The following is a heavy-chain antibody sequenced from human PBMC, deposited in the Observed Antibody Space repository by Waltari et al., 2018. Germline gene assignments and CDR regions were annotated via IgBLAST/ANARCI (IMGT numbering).Heavy chain of an antibody. CDR1: GYTFTSHG. V-gene: IGHV1-18*01. Sequence: QVQLVQSGAEVQKPGASVKVSCKASGYTFTSHGITWVRQAPGQGLEWMGWMSAYNDNTNNARKIQGGVTMTTEISTRTAYVELRSLRSDYTAVYYWARYSGAAGTFDDYWGQGTLVTVSS. J-gene: IGHJ4*02. D-gene: IGHD6-13*01. CDR2: MSAYNDNT. CDR3: ARYSGAAGTFDDY.